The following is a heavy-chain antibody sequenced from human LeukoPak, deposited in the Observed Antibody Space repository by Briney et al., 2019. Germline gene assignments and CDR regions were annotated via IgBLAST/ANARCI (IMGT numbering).Heavy chain of an antibody. Sequence: AGSLSPASAASGFTFNSYAISWVRQAPGKGLECVSGISGSGGGTYYADSVKGRLGIVRDNSKTTMYLQMNSLTAEDTAVYYCAKTNSNGREYSYYWGQRTMLVAVSS. D-gene: IGHD5-18*01. CDR3: AKTNSNGREYSYY. CDR1: GFTFNSYA. J-gene: IGHJ4*02. CDR2: ISGSGGGT. V-gene: IGHV3-23*01.